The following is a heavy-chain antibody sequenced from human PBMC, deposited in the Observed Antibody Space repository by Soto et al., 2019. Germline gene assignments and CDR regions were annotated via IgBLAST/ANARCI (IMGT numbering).Heavy chain of an antibody. V-gene: IGHV4-30-4*01. CDR3: ARFFYLYVSRGEGGSLIGGGAFDI. D-gene: IGHD3-16*01. Sequence: SETLSLTCTVSGGSISSGDYYWSWIRQPPGKGLEWIGYIYYSGSTYYNPSLKSRVTISVDTSKNQFSLKLSSVTAADTAVYYCARFFYLYVSRGEGGSLIGGGAFDIWGQGTMVTVSS. CDR1: GGSISSGDYY. J-gene: IGHJ3*02. CDR2: IYYSGST.